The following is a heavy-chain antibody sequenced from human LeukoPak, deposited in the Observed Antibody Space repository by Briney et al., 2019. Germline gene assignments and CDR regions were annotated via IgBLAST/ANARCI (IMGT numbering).Heavy chain of an antibody. CDR1: GGSISSYY. D-gene: IGHD3-16*01. V-gene: IGHV4-59*08. J-gene: IGHJ3*02. CDR3: AKHGGYDGSLNHSFDI. CDR2: MYYTGAS. Sequence: SETLSLTCSVSGGSISSYYWSWIRQPPGKGLEWIGFMYYTGASNYNPSLKSRVTISVDTSKNQFSLKLGSVTAADTAMYYCAKHGGYDGSLNHSFDIRGQGTMVTVSS.